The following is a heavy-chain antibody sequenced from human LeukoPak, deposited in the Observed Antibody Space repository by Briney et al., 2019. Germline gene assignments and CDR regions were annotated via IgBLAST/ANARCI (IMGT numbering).Heavy chain of an antibody. V-gene: IGHV4-38-2*01. CDR1: GYSISSGYY. CDR2: IYHSGST. Sequence: SETLSLTCAVSGYSISSGYYWGWIRQPPGKGLEWIGSIYHSGSTYYDPSLKSRVTISVDTSKNQFSLKLSSVTAADTAVYYCARGEVGEFDFWGQGALVTVSS. J-gene: IGHJ4*02. CDR3: ARGEVGEFDF. D-gene: IGHD3-10*01.